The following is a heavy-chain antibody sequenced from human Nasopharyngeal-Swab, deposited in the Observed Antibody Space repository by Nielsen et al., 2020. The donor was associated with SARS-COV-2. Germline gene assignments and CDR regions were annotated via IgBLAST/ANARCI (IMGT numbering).Heavy chain of an antibody. D-gene: IGHD1-26*01. CDR1: GYTFSNYA. J-gene: IGHJ4*02. V-gene: IGHV3-23*01. CDR3: AKGTGATYRAIDY. Sequence: GESLKISCTGSGYTFSNYAISWVRQAPGQGLEWVSTVDYDGVRTHYADSVEGRFIISRDNSKNTVYLQIKSLGVEDAAVYYCAKGTGATYRAIDYWGQGTLVTASS. CDR2: VDYDGVRT.